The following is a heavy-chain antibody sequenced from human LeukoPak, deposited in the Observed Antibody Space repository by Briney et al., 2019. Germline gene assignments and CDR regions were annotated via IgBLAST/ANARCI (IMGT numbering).Heavy chain of an antibody. CDR3: ARDYPLTGDTFDH. CDR1: GGTFINYP. D-gene: IGHD1-20*01. Sequence: SVQVSCKASGGTFINYPINWVRQAPGEGLEWMGRIVPSIGAAKYAQKFQGRVTISADRSTSTAYMELNSLRSEDTAVYYCARDYPLTGDTFDHWGQGTLVIVSS. CDR2: IVPSIGAA. V-gene: IGHV1-69*08. J-gene: IGHJ4*02.